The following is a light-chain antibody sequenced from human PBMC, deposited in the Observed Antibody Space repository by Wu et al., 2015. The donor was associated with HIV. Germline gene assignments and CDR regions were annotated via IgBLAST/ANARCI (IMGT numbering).Light chain of an antibody. Sequence: EIVMTQSPATLSVSPGERATLSCRASQSVSSNLAWYQQKPGQAPRLLIYGASTRATGIPARFSGSGSGTDFTLTISRLKPEDVAVYYCQQYGSSPGYTFGQGTKVEIK. CDR3: QQYGSSPGYT. V-gene: IGKV3-15*01. CDR1: QSVSSN. J-gene: IGKJ2*01. CDR2: GAS.